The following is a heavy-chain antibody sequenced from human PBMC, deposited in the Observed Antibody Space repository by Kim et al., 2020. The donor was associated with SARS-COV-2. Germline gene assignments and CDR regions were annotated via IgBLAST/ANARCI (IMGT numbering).Heavy chain of an antibody. V-gene: IGHV3-23*01. J-gene: IGHJ4*02. CDR2: ISGSGGST. CDR1: GFTFSSYA. D-gene: IGHD5-12*01. CDR3: AKPRGHYSGYEHYFDY. Sequence: GGSLRLSCAASGFTFSSYAMSWVRQAPGKGLEWVSAISGSGGSTYYADSVKGRFTISRDNSKNTLYLQMNSLRAEDTAVYYCAKPRGHYSGYEHYFDYWGQGTLVTVSS.